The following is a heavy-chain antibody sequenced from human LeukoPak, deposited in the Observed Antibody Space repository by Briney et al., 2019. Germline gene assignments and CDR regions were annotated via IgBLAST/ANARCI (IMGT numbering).Heavy chain of an antibody. CDR2: IYHSGST. D-gene: IGHD4-23*01. Sequence: PSQTLPLTCAVSGGSISSGGYSWSWIRQPPGKGLEWIGYIYHSGSTYYNPSLKSRVTISVDRSKNQFSLKLSSVTAADTAVYYCASYGGAARDAFDIWGQGTMVTVSS. CDR3: ASYGGAARDAFDI. V-gene: IGHV4-30-2*01. J-gene: IGHJ3*02. CDR1: GGSISSGGYS.